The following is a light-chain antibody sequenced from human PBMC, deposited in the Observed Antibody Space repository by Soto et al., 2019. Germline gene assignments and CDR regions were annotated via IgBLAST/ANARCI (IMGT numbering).Light chain of an antibody. CDR1: QSTSRW. CDR3: QQYSYHYT. Sequence: DIPMTQSPSALSASVGDRVTITCRASQSTSRWLAWYQQKPGKAPTLLIYKASSLEGGVPSMCSGSGSGTEFTLTISSLQPDDVATYCCQQYSYHYTFGQGTKLEI. CDR2: KAS. V-gene: IGKV1-5*03. J-gene: IGKJ2*01.